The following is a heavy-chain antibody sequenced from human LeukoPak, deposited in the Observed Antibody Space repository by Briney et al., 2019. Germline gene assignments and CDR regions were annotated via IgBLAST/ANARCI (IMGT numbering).Heavy chain of an antibody. CDR2: INSDGTDT. CDR3: AREGANSFQDY. J-gene: IGHJ4*02. Sequence: GGSLRLSCAASGFTFSSYWMHWVRQVPGKGLVWISRINSDGTDTSYADSVKGRFTISRDNAKNTLYLQMNSRRAEDTAVYYCAREGANSFQDYWGQGTLVTVSS. CDR1: GFTFSSYW. V-gene: IGHV3-74*01. D-gene: IGHD1-1*01.